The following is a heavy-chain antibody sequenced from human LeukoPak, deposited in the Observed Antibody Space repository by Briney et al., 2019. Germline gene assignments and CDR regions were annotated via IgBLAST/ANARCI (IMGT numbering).Heavy chain of an antibody. V-gene: IGHV4-59*12. Sequence: KTSETLSLTCTVSGGSMSRYYWSWIRQPPGKGLEWIGYMYYSGSTKYNPSLKSRVTISVDTSKNQFFLKLSSVTAADTAVYYCARGKRITMVRGVIQGYDFGYWGQGTLVTVSS. CDR1: GGSMSRYY. J-gene: IGHJ4*02. CDR3: ARGKRITMVRGVIQGYDFGY. D-gene: IGHD3-10*01. CDR2: MYYSGST.